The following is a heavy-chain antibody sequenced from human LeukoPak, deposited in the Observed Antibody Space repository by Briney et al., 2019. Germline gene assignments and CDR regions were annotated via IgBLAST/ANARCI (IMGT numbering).Heavy chain of an antibody. Sequence: GGSLRLSCAASGFTVSGNYMSWVRQAPGKGPEWVSVIYTSGDTYCADSVKGRFTISRDTSKNTLSLQMNGLRAEDTAFYYCARMVYYYDSSGYNYYFHKWGQGTLVTVSS. J-gene: IGHJ4*02. V-gene: IGHV3-66*01. CDR3: ARMVYYYDSSGYNYYFHK. CDR1: GFTVSGNY. CDR2: IYTSGDT. D-gene: IGHD3-22*01.